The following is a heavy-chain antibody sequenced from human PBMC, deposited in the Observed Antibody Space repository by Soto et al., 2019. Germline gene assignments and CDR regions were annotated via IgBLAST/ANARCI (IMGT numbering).Heavy chain of an antibody. D-gene: IGHD3-10*01. V-gene: IGHV3-23*01. CDR1: GFTFSSYA. Sequence: VQLLESGGGLVQPGGSLRLSCAASGFTFSSYAMSWVRQAPGKGLEWVSAISGSGGSTYYADSVKGRFTISRDNSKNTLYLQMNSLRAEDTAVYYCAKGGGSGSYYPHLNDYYGMDVWGQGTTVTVSS. J-gene: IGHJ6*02. CDR2: ISGSGGST. CDR3: AKGGGSGSYYPHLNDYYGMDV.